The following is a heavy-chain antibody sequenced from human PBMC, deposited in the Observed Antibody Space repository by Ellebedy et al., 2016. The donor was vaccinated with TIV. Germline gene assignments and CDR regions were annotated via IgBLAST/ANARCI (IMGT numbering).Heavy chain of an antibody. CDR2: IKKDGSEK. D-gene: IGHD6-19*01. J-gene: IGHJ4*02. Sequence: GGSLRLSXAASGFIFSNYWMNWVRQAPGKGLEWVANIKKDGSEKNYVDSVKGRFTISRDNAENSLYLQMNSLRVEDTAVYYCARGSGWLIHYWGQGTLVAVSS. CDR3: ARGSGWLIHY. V-gene: IGHV3-7*03. CDR1: GFIFSNYW.